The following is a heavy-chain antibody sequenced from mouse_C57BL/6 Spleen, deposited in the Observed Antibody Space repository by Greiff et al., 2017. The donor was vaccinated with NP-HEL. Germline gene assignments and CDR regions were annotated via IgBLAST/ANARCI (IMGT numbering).Heavy chain of an antibody. CDR1: GFTFSDYY. V-gene: IGHV5-16*01. D-gene: IGHD2-4*01. CDR2: INYDGSST. Sequence: EVQLVESEGGLVQPGSSMKLSCTASGFTFSDYYMAWVRQVPEKGLEWVANINYDGSSTYYLDSLKSRFIISRDNAKNILYLQMSSLKSEDTATYYCARGGDYDEGYYAMDYWGQGTSVTVSS. CDR3: ARGGDYDEGYYAMDY. J-gene: IGHJ4*01.